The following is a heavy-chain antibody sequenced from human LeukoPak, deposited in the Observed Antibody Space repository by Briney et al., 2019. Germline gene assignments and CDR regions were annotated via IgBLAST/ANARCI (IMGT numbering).Heavy chain of an antibody. CDR1: GFTFSNYA. CDR2: IWYDGSNK. D-gene: IGHD1-26*01. V-gene: IGHV3-33*08. J-gene: IGHJ5*02. CDR3: ARDLGELGYNWFDP. Sequence: GGSLRLSCAASGFTFSNYAMSWVRQAPGKGLEWVAVIWYDGSNKYYADSVKGRFTISRDNSKNTLYLQMNSLRAEDTAVYYCARDLGELGYNWFDPWGQGTLVTVSS.